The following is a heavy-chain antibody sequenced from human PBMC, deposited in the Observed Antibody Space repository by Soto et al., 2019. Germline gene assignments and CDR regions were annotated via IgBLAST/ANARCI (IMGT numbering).Heavy chain of an antibody. Sequence: QVQLQESGPGLVKPSQTLSLTCTVSGGSISSGGYYWTWIRQHPEKGLEWIGYIYYSGSTHYNPSLKSRATISADTSQNQFSLKLNSVTAADTAVYYCARDVGIWFRELSSSANYYYGMDVWGQGTTVTVSS. CDR1: GGSISSGGYY. CDR2: IYYSGST. V-gene: IGHV4-31*03. CDR3: ARDVGIWFRELSSSANYYYGMDV. J-gene: IGHJ6*02. D-gene: IGHD3-10*01.